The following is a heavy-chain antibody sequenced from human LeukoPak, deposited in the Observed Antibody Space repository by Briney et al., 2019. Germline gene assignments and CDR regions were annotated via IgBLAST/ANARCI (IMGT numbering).Heavy chain of an antibody. CDR3: ARGRELWFGELSKPLDY. D-gene: IGHD3-10*01. CDR1: GYTFTSYD. V-gene: IGHV1-8*01. J-gene: IGHJ4*02. Sequence: ASVKVSCKASGYTFTSYDINWVRQATGQGLEWMGWMNPNSGNTGYAQKFQGRVTMTRNTSISTAYMELSSLRSEDTAVYYCARGRELWFGELSKPLDYWGQGTLVTVSS. CDR2: MNPNSGNT.